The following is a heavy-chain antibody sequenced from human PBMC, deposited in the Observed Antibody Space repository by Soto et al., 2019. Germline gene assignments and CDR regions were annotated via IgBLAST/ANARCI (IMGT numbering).Heavy chain of an antibody. CDR1: GFTLSSYW. V-gene: IGHV3-7*01. D-gene: IGHD2-15*01. CDR2: IKQDGSEK. Sequence: EVQLVESGGGLVQPGGSLRLSCAASGFTLSSYWMSWVRQAPGKGLEWVANIKQDGSEKYYVDSVKGRFTISRDNARNSLYLQMNSRRDEDTAVYYCASDLCSCVICCSGYDDWGQGTLVTVSS. CDR3: ASDLCSCVICCSGYDD. J-gene: IGHJ4*02.